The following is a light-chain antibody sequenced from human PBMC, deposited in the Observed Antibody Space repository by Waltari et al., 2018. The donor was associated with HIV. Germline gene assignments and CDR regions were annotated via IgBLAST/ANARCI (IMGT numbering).Light chain of an antibody. CDR3: QSYDSSLTMV. Sequence: QSVLTQPPSVSGAPGQRVTISCTGGSSNIGAGYDVHWYQRLPGTAPKLLIFATINRPSGVPDRFSGSSSGTSASLAIPGLQAEDEADYYCQSYDSSLTMVFGGGTKVTVL. CDR1: SSNIGAGYD. CDR2: ATI. J-gene: IGLJ2*01. V-gene: IGLV1-40*01.